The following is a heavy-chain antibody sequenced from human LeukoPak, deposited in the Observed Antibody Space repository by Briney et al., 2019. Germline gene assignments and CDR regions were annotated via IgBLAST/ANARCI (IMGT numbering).Heavy chain of an antibody. J-gene: IGHJ4*02. Sequence: GASVKVSCKASGYTFTSYGISWVRQAPGQGLEWMGWISAYNGNTNYAQKLQGRVTMTTDTSTSTAYMELRSLRSDDAAVYYCASPPLDSSGNYFDYWGQGTLVTVSS. CDR1: GYTFTSYG. D-gene: IGHD6-19*01. V-gene: IGHV1-18*01. CDR2: ISAYNGNT. CDR3: ASPPLDSSGNYFDY.